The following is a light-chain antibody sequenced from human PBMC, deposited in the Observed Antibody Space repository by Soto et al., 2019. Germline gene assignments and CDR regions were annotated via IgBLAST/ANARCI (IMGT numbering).Light chain of an antibody. CDR2: YNN. J-gene: IGLJ2*01. Sequence: QSVLTQPPSASGTPGQRVSMSCSGSSSNIGSNTVNWYQQLPGTAPKLLIYYNNQRPSGVPDRFSGSKSGTSASLAISGLQSEDEADYYCSTWDDSLNAVLFGGGTKLTVL. V-gene: IGLV1-44*01. CDR3: STWDDSLNAVL. CDR1: SSNIGSNT.